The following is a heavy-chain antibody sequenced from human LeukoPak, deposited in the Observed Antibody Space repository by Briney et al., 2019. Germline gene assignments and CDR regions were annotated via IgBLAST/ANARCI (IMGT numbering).Heavy chain of an antibody. CDR1: GYSMSSGYY. CDR3: ARESGYSGFS. CDR2: MYHTGST. V-gene: IGHV4-38-2*02. D-gene: IGHD3-10*01. Sequence: SETLSLTCSVSGYSMSSGYYWGWIRQPPERGLEWIGSMYHTGSTYYNPSLKSRVNISVDTSKNQFYLKVSSVTAADTAVYYCARESGYSGFSWGQGTLVTVSS. J-gene: IGHJ5*02.